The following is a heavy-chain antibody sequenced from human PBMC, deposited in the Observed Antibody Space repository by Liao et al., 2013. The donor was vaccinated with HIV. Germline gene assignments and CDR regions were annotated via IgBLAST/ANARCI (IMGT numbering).Heavy chain of an antibody. V-gene: IGHV4-61*02. J-gene: IGHJ3*02. CDR3: ARGNWGLRAFDI. CDR1: GDSISSGSYF. D-gene: IGHD7-27*01. CDR2: IYYTGST. Sequence: QVKLQQSGPGLVKPSQTLSLTCSVSGDSISSGSYFWSWVRQPAGKRLEWLGRIYYTGSTNYNPSLKSRLTISADTSKNLYSLKLRSVTAADTGLYFCARGNWGLRAFDIWGQGTRVTVSS.